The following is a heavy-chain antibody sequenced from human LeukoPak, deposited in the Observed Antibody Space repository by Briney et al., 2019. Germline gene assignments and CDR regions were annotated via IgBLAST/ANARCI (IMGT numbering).Heavy chain of an antibody. V-gene: IGHV3-30-3*01. CDR3: ARGPEWIRLDHFDY. CDR2: ISYDGYNK. CDR1: GFTFSNYA. Sequence: PGGSLRLSCVASGFTFSNYAMHWVRQAPGKGLEWVAVISYDGYNKYYAESVKGRFTISRDTSKNTLYLQMSSLRGEDTAVYYCARGPEWIRLDHFDYWGQGTLVTVSS. J-gene: IGHJ4*02. D-gene: IGHD5-12*01.